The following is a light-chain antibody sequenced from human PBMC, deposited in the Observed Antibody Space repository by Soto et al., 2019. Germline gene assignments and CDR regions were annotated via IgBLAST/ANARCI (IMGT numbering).Light chain of an antibody. CDR3: QHYNSYSEA. V-gene: IGKV1-5*03. Sequence: DIQMTQSASSLSAYVGDRVTITCRASQSIDTYLNWYQRKPGKAPNVLIYKTSSLESGVPSRFSGSGSGTEFPLTISSLQPDDFATYYCQHYNSYSEAFGQGTKVDIK. CDR1: QSIDTY. J-gene: IGKJ1*01. CDR2: KTS.